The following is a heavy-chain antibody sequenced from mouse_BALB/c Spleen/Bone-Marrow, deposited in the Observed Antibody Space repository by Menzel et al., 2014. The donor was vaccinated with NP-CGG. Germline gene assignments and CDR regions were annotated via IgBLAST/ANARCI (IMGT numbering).Heavy chain of an antibody. J-gene: IGHJ4*01. Sequence: LVESGAELAKPGASVKVSCKASGYTFTRYWMHWVKQRPGQGLEWIGYINPSTGDTEYNQKFKDKATLTADMSSSTAYMQLSSLTSEDSAVYYCARGNYEAMDSWGQGTSVTVSS. CDR1: GYTFTRYW. D-gene: IGHD2-1*01. CDR2: INPSTGDT. CDR3: ARGNYEAMDS. V-gene: IGHV1-7*01.